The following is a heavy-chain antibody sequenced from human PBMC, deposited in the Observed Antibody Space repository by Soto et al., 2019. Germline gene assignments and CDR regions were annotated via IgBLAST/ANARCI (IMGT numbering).Heavy chain of an antibody. D-gene: IGHD3-16*01. J-gene: IGHJ5*01. V-gene: IGHV5-51*01. CDR1: GYTFTNYL. CDR2: IFPRDFDF. Sequence: GGSLKISCHTSGYTFTNYLICWVRQMPWGGLEWLGLIFPRDFDFRYSPSFEGQVTISADRSTATAFLQGRSLEASDSALYCCARLVSLLKRIDSWGQGTPVTVSS. CDR3: ARLVSLLKRIDS.